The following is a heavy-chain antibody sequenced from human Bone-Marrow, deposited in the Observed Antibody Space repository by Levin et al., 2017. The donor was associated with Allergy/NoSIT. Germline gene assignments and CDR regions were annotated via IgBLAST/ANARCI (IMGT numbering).Heavy chain of an antibody. CDR3: ARPSGITMVHGPRHYYYYYMDV. D-gene: IGHD3-10*01. J-gene: IGHJ6*03. CDR1: GGTFSSYA. CDR2: IIPIFGTA. Sequence: SVKVSCKASGGTFSSYAISWVRQAPGQGLEWMGGIIPIFGTANYAQKFQGRVTITADESTSTAYMELSSLRSEDTAVYYCARPSGITMVHGPRHYYYYYMDVWGKGTTVTVSS. V-gene: IGHV1-69*13.